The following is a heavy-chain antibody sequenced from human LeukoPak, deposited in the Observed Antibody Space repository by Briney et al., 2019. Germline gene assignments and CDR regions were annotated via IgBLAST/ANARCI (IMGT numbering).Heavy chain of an antibody. V-gene: IGHV3-23*01. CDR2: ISGSGGST. Sequence: GGSLRLSCAASGFTFSSYAMSWVRQAPGKGLEWVSAISGSGGSTYYADSVKGRFTISRDNSKNTVSLQMNSLRVEDTAVYYCAKLGLNDYDPGVSNFYWGQGTLVTVPS. J-gene: IGHJ4*02. CDR3: AKLGLNDYDPGVSNFY. D-gene: IGHD3-22*01. CDR1: GFTFSSYA.